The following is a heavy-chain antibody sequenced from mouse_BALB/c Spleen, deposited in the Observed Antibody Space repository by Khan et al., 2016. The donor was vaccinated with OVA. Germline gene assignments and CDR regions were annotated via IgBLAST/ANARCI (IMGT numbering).Heavy chain of an antibody. CDR3: AREGTVVFDF. V-gene: IGHV1S56*01. J-gene: IGHJ2*01. D-gene: IGHD1-1*01. Sequence: QVQLKESGPELVKPGASVRISCKASGYTLTNYYIHWVKQRPGQGLEWIGWIYPGNVNTKYNDKFKGKATLTADKSTSTAYMQLSSLTSEDSTVYFCAREGTVVFDFWGQGTTLTVSS. CDR1: GYTLTNYY. CDR2: IYPGNVNT.